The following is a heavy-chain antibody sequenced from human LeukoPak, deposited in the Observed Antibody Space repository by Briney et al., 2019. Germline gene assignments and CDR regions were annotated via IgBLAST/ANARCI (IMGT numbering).Heavy chain of an antibody. V-gene: IGHV3-30*03. CDR1: GFTFSNYG. CDR3: ARELYNYIAFDI. D-gene: IGHD1-1*01. J-gene: IGHJ3*02. Sequence: GGSLRLSCSASGFTFSNYGMHWVRQAPGKGLEWVAVISYDGSNKYYADSVKGRFTISRDNSKNTLYLQMNSLRAEDTAVYYCARELYNYIAFDIWGQGTMVTVSS. CDR2: ISYDGSNK.